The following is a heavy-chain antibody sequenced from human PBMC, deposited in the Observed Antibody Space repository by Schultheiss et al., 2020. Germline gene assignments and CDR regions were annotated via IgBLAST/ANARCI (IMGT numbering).Heavy chain of an antibody. CDR1: GFTFDDYA. J-gene: IGHJ4*02. CDR2: ISWNSGSI. Sequence: GGSLRLSCAASGFTFDDYAMNWVRQAPGKGLEWVSGISWNSGSIGYADSVKGRFSISSDNSKNTLYLQMNSLRAEDTALYYCAKDGYCSSASCYWSYWGQGTLVTVSS. V-gene: IGHV3-9*01. D-gene: IGHD2-2*01. CDR3: AKDGYCSSASCYWSY.